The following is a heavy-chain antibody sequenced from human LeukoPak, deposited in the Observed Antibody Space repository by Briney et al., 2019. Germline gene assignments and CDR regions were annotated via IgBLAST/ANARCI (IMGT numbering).Heavy chain of an antibody. CDR1: GFTFSSYG. CDR2: IWYDGSNK. J-gene: IGHJ6*02. V-gene: IGHV3-33*01. D-gene: IGHD2-2*01. CDR3: ARQRGYCSSTSCSYYGMDV. Sequence: GGSLRLSCAASGFTFSSYGVHWVRQAPGKGLEWVAVIWYDGSNKYYADSVKGRFTISRDNSKNTLYLQMNSLRAEDTAVYYCARQRGYCSSTSCSYYGMDVWGQGTTVTVSS.